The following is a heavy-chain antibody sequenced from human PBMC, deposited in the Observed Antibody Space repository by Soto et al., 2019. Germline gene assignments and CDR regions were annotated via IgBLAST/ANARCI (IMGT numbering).Heavy chain of an antibody. CDR3: AMIILVLTALDY. J-gene: IGHJ4*02. CDR1: GYTFTSYA. CDR2: INAGNGNT. Sequence: ASVKVSCKASGYTFTSYAMHWVRQAPGQRLEWMGWINAGNGNTKYSQKFQGRVTITRDTSASTAYMELSSLRSEDTAVYYCAMIILVLTALDYWGPGTLVTVSS. V-gene: IGHV1-3*01. D-gene: IGHD2-21*02.